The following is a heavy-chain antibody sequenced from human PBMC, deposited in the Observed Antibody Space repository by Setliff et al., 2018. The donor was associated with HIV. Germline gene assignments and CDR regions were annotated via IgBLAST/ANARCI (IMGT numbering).Heavy chain of an antibody. CDR3: ARELVYSSGWPLDY. D-gene: IGHD6-19*01. J-gene: IGHJ4*02. Sequence: PGGSLRLSCAASGFTFRSYNMQWVRQAPGKGLEWVAVISYDGSYKYYGDSVKGRFTVSRDTSKNTLYLQMNSLRVEDTAVYYCARELVYSSGWPLDYWGQGTLVTVSS. CDR1: GFTFRSYN. CDR2: ISYDGSYK. V-gene: IGHV3-30*03.